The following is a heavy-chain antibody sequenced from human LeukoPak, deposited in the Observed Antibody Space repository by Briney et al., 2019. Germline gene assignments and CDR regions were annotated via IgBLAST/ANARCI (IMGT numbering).Heavy chain of an antibody. V-gene: IGHV4-38-2*02. CDR2: IYHSGST. D-gene: IGHD1-26*01. Sequence: KPSETLSLTCTVSGYSISSGYYWGWIRQPPGKGLEWIGSIYHSGSTYYNPSLKSRVTISVDTSKNQFSLKLSSVTAADTAVYYCARDCTSGSYTLGHNWFDPWGQGTLVTVSS. CDR1: GYSISSGYY. CDR3: ARDCTSGSYTLGHNWFDP. J-gene: IGHJ5*02.